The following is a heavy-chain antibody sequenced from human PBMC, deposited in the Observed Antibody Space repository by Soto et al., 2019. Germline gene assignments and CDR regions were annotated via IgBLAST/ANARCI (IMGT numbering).Heavy chain of an antibody. V-gene: IGHV3-23*01. CDR3: ARRSTGWYFDY. Sequence: EVQPLESGGGLVQPGGSLRLSCAASGFTFSSYAMNWVRQGPGKGLEWVSVISGSGGSTYYADSVKGRFTIPRDNSKNTLYLQINSLRAEDTSVYYCARRSTGWYFDYWGQGTLVTVSS. CDR2: ISGSGGST. CDR1: GFTFSSYA. D-gene: IGHD6-19*01. J-gene: IGHJ4*02.